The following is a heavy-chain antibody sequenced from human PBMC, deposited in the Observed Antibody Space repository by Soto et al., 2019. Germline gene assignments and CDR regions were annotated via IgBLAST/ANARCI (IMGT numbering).Heavy chain of an antibody. D-gene: IGHD1-26*01. V-gene: IGHV4-39*01. CDR3: AKVFHPEGANYFDF. Sequence: SETLSLTCTVSGGSISSSTYYWGWIRQPPGKGLEWIGNIYYSGRTYYNPSLKSRVTISVDTSKNQFSLKLTSVTAADTAVYYCAKVFHPEGANYFDFWGQGTLVTVSS. CDR1: GGSISSSTYY. CDR2: IYYSGRT. J-gene: IGHJ4*02.